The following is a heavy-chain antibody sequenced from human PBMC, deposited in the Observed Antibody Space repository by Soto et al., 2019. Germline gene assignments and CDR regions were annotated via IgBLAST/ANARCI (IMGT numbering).Heavy chain of an antibody. Sequence: SETLSLTCAVSGGSISSSNWWSWVRQPPGKGLEWIGEIYHSGSTNYNPSLKSRVTISVDKSKNQFSLKLSSVTAADTAVYYCARDIVVVPAAIGTAGAFDIWGQGTMVTVSS. D-gene: IGHD2-2*01. V-gene: IGHV4-4*02. CDR3: ARDIVVVPAAIGTAGAFDI. J-gene: IGHJ3*02. CDR1: GGSISSSNW. CDR2: IYHSGST.